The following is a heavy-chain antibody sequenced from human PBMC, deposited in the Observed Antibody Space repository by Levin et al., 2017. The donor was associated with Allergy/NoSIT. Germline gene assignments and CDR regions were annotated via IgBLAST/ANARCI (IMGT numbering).Heavy chain of an antibody. Sequence: SETLSLTCAVSGYSISSGYYWGWIRQPPGKGLEWIGSIYHSGSTYYNPSLKSRVTISVDTSKNQFSLKLSSVTAADTAVYYCARGNSYGYADLFDYWGQGTLVTVSS. J-gene: IGHJ4*02. CDR1: GYSISSGYY. CDR3: ARGNSYGYADLFDY. D-gene: IGHD5-18*01. V-gene: IGHV4-38-2*01. CDR2: IYHSGST.